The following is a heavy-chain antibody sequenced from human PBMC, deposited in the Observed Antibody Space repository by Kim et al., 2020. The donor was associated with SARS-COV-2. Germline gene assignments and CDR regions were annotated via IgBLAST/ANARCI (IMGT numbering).Heavy chain of an antibody. D-gene: IGHD3-16*01. J-gene: IGHJ4*02. V-gene: IGHV3-74*01. CDR3: ARGGSGSLDY. CDR2: ST. Sequence: STSYADSVKGRVTIPRENAKNTLYPQMNSLRAEDTAVYYCARGGSGSLDYWGQGTLVTVSS.